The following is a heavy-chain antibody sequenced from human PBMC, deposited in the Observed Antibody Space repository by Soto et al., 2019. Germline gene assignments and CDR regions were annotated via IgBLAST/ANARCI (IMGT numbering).Heavy chain of an antibody. CDR2: XSAYNXNT. V-gene: IGHV1-18*01. Sequence: GXSVKXSCKASGSTFTSYGISWVRQAPGQGLEWMGGXSAYNXNTNYAKKLQGXVTMTTDTSTSTEYMELRSLRSDDKDVYYCARDLSRGWFDPWGKGTLVTVYS. J-gene: IGHJ5*02. CDR3: ARDLSRGWFDP. CDR1: GSTFTSYG.